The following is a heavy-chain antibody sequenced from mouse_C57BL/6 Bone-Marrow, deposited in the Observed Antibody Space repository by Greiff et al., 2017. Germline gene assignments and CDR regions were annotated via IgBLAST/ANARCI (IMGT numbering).Heavy chain of an antibody. CDR1: GYTFTSYW. V-gene: IGHV1S41*01. CDR3: ARENYYGRSSYAMDY. Sequence: DLVKPGASVKLSCKASGYTFTSYWIDWIRQRPGQGLEWIGRIAPGGGSSFYNEIFKGKATLTVDTSSSTASIQLSSLSSEDSAVYFCARENYYGRSSYAMDYWGQGTSVTVSS. D-gene: IGHD1-1*01. J-gene: IGHJ4*01. CDR2: IAPGGGSS.